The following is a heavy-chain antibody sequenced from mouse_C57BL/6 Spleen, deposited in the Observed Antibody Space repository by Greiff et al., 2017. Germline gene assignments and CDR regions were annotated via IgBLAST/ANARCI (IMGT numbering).Heavy chain of an antibody. CDR3: TTGGDGYCAWFAY. CDR1: GFNIKDDY. J-gene: IGHJ3*01. V-gene: IGHV14-4*01. CDR2: IDPENGDT. D-gene: IGHD2-3*01. Sequence: EVQLQQSGAELVRPGASVKLSCTASGFNIKDDYMHWVKQRPEQGLEWIGWIDPENGDTEYASKFQGKATITADTSSNTAYLQLSSLTSEDTAVYYCTTGGDGYCAWFAYWGQGTLVTVSA.